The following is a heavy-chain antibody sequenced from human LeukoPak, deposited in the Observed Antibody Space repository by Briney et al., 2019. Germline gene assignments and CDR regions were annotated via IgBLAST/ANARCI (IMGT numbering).Heavy chain of an antibody. Sequence: ASVKVSCKASGYTFTSYGISWVRQAPGQGLEWMGIINPSGGSTSYAQKFQGRVTMTRDTSTSTVYMELSSLRSEDTAVYYCARGSLLWFGELSPLYWGQGTLVTVSS. CDR3: ARGSLLWFGELSPLY. CDR1: GYTFTSYG. D-gene: IGHD3-10*01. J-gene: IGHJ4*02. CDR2: INPSGGST. V-gene: IGHV1-46*01.